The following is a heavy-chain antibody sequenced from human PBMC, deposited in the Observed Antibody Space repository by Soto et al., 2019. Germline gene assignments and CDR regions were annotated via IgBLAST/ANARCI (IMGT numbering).Heavy chain of an antibody. Sequence: GGSLRLSCAASGFTFSSYAMTWVRLAPGKGLEYVSTISGSGGTYYADSVKGRFTISRDNSKSTLYLQMNSLRAEDTAIYYCAKDPNGDYVGAFDFWGQETMVTVSS. V-gene: IGHV3-23*01. D-gene: IGHD4-17*01. CDR3: AKDPNGDYVGAFDF. J-gene: IGHJ3*01. CDR2: ISGSGGT. CDR1: GFTFSSYA.